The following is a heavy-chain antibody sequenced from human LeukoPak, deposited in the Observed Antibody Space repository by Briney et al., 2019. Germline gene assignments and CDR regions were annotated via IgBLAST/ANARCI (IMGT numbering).Heavy chain of an antibody. Sequence: GGSLGLSCAASGFTFSSYSMNWVRQAPGKGLEWVSSISSSSSYIYYADSVKGRFTISRDNAKNSLYLQMNSLRTEDTAVYYCARVGPSDIVVVVALDYWGRGTLVTVSS. V-gene: IGHV3-21*01. J-gene: IGHJ4*02. CDR1: GFTFSSYS. D-gene: IGHD2-15*01. CDR3: ARVGPSDIVVVVALDY. CDR2: ISSSSSYI.